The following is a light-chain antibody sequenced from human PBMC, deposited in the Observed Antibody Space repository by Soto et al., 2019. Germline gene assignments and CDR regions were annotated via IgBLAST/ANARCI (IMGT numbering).Light chain of an antibody. CDR3: CSYAGSNNV. Sequence: QSVLTQPASVSGSPGQSITISCTGTSSDIGGYDYVSWYQQRPGKAPKLMIYEVRYRPSGVSNRFSGSKSGNTASLTISGLQAEDEAVYYCCSYAGSNNVFGTGTKVTVL. J-gene: IGLJ1*01. V-gene: IGLV2-14*01. CDR2: EVR. CDR1: SSDIGGYDY.